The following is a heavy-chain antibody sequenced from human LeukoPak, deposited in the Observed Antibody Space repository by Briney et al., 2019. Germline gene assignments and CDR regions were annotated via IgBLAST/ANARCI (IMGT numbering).Heavy chain of an antibody. Sequence: PGGSLRLSCAASGFTFSSYEMNWVRQAPGKGLEWVSYISSSGSTIYYADSVKGRFTISRDNAKNSLYLQMNSLRAEDTAVYYCARGFTGWVTSPIDYWGQGTPVTVSS. CDR3: ARGFTGWVTSPIDY. CDR1: GFTFSSYE. CDR2: ISSSGSTI. J-gene: IGHJ4*02. D-gene: IGHD2-2*01. V-gene: IGHV3-48*03.